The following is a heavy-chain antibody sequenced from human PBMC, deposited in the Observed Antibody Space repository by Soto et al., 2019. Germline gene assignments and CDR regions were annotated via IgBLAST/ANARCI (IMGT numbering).Heavy chain of an antibody. J-gene: IGHJ3*02. Sequence: QVQLQQRGAGLLKPSETLSLTCAVYGGSFSGYYWSWIRQPPGKGLEWIGEINHSGSTNYNPSLKSRVTISVDTSKNQFSRKLSSVTAADTAVYYCARGWYCSGGSCYSGAFDIWGQGTMVTVSS. CDR1: GGSFSGYY. CDR3: ARGWYCSGGSCYSGAFDI. D-gene: IGHD2-15*01. CDR2: INHSGST. V-gene: IGHV4-34*01.